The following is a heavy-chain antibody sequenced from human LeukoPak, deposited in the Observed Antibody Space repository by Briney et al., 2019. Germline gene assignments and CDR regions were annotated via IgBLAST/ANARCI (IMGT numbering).Heavy chain of an antibody. CDR3: AKRGHCSATCTYDY. CDR2: ITSRADST. J-gene: IGHJ4*02. Sequence: GGSLRLSCAASGFAFRNYAMSWVRQAPGKGLEWISTITSRADSTYYPESVRGRFTISRDNSKNTVYLQMNSLRAEDTAVYYCAKRGHCSATCTYDYWGQGTLVTVSS. D-gene: IGHD2-15*01. CDR1: GFAFRNYA. V-gene: IGHV3-23*01.